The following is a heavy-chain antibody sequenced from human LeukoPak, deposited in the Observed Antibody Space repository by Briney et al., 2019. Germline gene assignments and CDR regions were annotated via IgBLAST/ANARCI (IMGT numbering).Heavy chain of an antibody. CDR1: GYTFTSYD. CDR2: MNPNSGNT. J-gene: IGHJ2*01. Sequence: ASVKVTCKASGYTFTSYDINWVRQATGQGLEWMGWMNPNSGNTGYAQKFQGRVTMTRNTSISTAYMELSSLRSDDTAVYYCARFHDSSGFGLWGRGTLVTVSS. CDR3: ARFHDSSGFGL. V-gene: IGHV1-8*01. D-gene: IGHD3-22*01.